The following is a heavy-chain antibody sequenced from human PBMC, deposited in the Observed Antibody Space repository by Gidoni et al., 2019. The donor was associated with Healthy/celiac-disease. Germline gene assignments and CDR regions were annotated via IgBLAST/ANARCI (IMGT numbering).Heavy chain of an antibody. CDR3: AGCTVSSTSCYAFDI. V-gene: IGHV1-18*01. Sequence: QVQLVQSGAEVKKPGASVKVSCKASGYTFTSYGISWVRQAPGQGLEWMGWISAYNCNTNYAQKLQGRVTMTTDTSTSTAYMELRSLRSDATAVYYCAGCTVSSTSCYAFDIWGQGTMVTVSS. D-gene: IGHD2-2*01. CDR2: ISAYNCNT. CDR1: GYTFTSYG. J-gene: IGHJ3*02.